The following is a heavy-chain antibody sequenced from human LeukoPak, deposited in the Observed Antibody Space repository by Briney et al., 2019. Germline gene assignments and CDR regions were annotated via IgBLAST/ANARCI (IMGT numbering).Heavy chain of an antibody. D-gene: IGHD3-3*01. CDR3: ARGSGYYGFADY. CDR1: GGSISNYY. CDR2: VYYSGIT. Sequence: SETLSLTCSVSGGSISNYYWSWIRKPPGKGLEWIGYVYYSGITNYNPSLTSRVTISVDTPKNQFSLNVSSVTAADTAVYYCARGSGYYGFADYWGQGTLVTVSS. V-gene: IGHV4-59*01. J-gene: IGHJ4*02.